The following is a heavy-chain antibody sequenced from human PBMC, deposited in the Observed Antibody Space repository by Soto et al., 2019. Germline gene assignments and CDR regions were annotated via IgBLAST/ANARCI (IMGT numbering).Heavy chain of an antibody. CDR2: INHSRST. D-gene: IGHD6-19*01. CDR3: ARTPRAVAGTAGMDV. J-gene: IGHJ6*02. V-gene: IGHV4-34*01. Sequence: QVQLQQWGAGLLKSSETLSLTCAVYGGSLSDYYWSWIRQPPGKGLEWIGEINHSRSTNYNPSLKSLVTISVDTSKNQFSLKVSSVTAADTAVYYCARTPRAVAGTAGMDVWGQGTTVTVSS. CDR1: GGSLSDYY.